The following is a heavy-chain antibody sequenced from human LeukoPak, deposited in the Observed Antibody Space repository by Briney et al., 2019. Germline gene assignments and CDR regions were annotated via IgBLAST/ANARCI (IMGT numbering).Heavy chain of an antibody. CDR2: ISSSSSYI. CDR3: AKEADDYVWGSYRYTTTFDY. V-gene: IGHV3-21*04. CDR1: GFTFSSYS. J-gene: IGHJ4*02. Sequence: GGSLRLSCAASGFTFSSYSMNWVRQAPGKGLEWVSSISSSSSYIYYADSVKGRFTISRDNSKNTLYLQMNSLRAEDTAVYYCAKEADDYVWGSYRYTTTFDYWGQGTLVTVSS. D-gene: IGHD3-16*02.